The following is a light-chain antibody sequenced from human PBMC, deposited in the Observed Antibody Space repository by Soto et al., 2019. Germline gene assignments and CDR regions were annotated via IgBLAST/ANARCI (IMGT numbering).Light chain of an antibody. J-gene: IGLJ2*01. V-gene: IGLV1-44*01. CDR1: SSNIGSNS. CDR3: AAWDASLNGVV. Sequence: QSVLTQPPSASGTPGQRVTISCSGSSSNIGSNSVNWYQQLPGTAPKLLISNYDQRPSGVPDRFSGSRSGTSASLAISGLQPEDEADYYCAAWDASLNGVVFGGGTKLTVL. CDR2: NYD.